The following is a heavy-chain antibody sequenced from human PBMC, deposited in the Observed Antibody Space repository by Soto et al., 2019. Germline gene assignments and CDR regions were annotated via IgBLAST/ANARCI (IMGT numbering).Heavy chain of an antibody. CDR3: ARMGVSHMRGYAFDI. CDR2: ISAYNGNT. J-gene: IGHJ3*02. V-gene: IGHV1-18*01. CDR1: GYTFTSYG. Sequence: ASVKVSCKASGYTFTSYGISWVRQAPGQGLEWMGWISAYNGNTNYAQKLQGRVTMTTDTSTSTAYMELRSLRSDDTAVYYCARMGVSHMRGYAFDIWGQGTMVTVSS. D-gene: IGHD2-21*01.